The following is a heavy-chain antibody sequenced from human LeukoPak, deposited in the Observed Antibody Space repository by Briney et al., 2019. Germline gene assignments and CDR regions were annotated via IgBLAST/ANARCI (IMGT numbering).Heavy chain of an antibody. V-gene: IGHV3-23*01. CDR3: ARSSTSCFDY. D-gene: IGHD2-2*01. Sequence: QPGGSLRLSCAASGFTFSSHAMSWVRQAPGKGLEWVSAISGCGGSTYYADSVKGRFTISRDNSKNTLYLQMNSLRAEDTAVYYCARSSTSCFDYWGQGTLVTVSS. CDR2: ISGCGGST. J-gene: IGHJ4*02. CDR1: GFTFSSHA.